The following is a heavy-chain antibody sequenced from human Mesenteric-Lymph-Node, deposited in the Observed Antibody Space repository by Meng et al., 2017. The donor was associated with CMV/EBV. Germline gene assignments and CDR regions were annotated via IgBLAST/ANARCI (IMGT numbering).Heavy chain of an antibody. J-gene: IGHJ1*01. Sequence: ASLKVSCNAFGYTLTHYYMHWVRQAPGQGLEWMGIINPTDGSTTYAQKFQDRVTMTSDTSTSTVYMELSSLRSEDTAVYFCARGGGILGATAQYFQHWGQGTLVTVSS. V-gene: IGHV1-46*01. D-gene: IGHD1-26*01. CDR2: INPTDGST. CDR1: GYTLTHYY. CDR3: ARGGGILGATAQYFQH.